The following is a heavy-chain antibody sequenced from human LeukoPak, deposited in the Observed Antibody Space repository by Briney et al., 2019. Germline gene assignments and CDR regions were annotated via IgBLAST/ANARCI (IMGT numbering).Heavy chain of an antibody. CDR2: INSDGSST. CDR3: AREYSYGMYYYNYYMDV. J-gene: IGHJ6*03. V-gene: IGHV3-74*01. D-gene: IGHD5-18*01. Sequence: GGSLRLSCAASGFTFSSYWMHWVRQAPGKGLVWVSRINSDGSSTSYADSVKGRFTISRDNAKNTLYLQMNSLRAEDTAVYYCAREYSYGMYYYNYYMDVWGKGTTVTVSS. CDR1: GFTFSSYW.